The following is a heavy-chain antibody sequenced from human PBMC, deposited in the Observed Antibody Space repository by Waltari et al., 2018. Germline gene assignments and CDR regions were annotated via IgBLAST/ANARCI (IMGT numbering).Heavy chain of an antibody. CDR1: GGSFSGYY. CDR3: ARGLGEYSSSSFDY. D-gene: IGHD6-13*01. CDR2: INHSGST. J-gene: IGHJ4*02. V-gene: IGHV4-34*01. Sequence: QVQLQQWGAGLLKPSETLSLTCAVYGGSFSGYYWCWLRQPPGKGLAWIGEINHSGSTNYNPSLKSRVTISVDTSKNQFSLKLSSVTAADTAVYYCARGLGEYSSSSFDYWGQGTLVTVSS.